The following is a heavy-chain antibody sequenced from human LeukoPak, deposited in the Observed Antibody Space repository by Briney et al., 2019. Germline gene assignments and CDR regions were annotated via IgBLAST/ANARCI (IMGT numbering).Heavy chain of an antibody. D-gene: IGHD1-26*01. Sequence: SETLSLTCTVSGGSISIYYWSWIRQPPGKGLEWIGYIYYSGSTNYNPSLKSRVTISVDTSKNQFSLKLSSVTAADTAVYYCARDTSGSYFDYWGQGTLVTVSS. J-gene: IGHJ4*02. V-gene: IGHV4-59*01. CDR3: ARDTSGSYFDY. CDR2: IYYSGST. CDR1: GGSISIYY.